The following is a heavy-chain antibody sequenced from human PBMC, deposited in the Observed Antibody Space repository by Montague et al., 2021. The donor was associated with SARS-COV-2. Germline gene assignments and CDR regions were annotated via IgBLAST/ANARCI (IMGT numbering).Heavy chain of an antibody. D-gene: IGHD3-9*01. CDR1: GDSVSSKSVA. V-gene: IGHV6-1*01. CDR3: ASSGITLTGLDAFDI. J-gene: IGHJ3*02. CDR2: TYYRSKWDS. Sequence: CAISGDSVSSKSVAWNWIRQSPSRGLEWLGRTYYRSKWDSDYAEXVKRRLVITPDTSKNQVSLQLNSVIPEDTAVYFCASSGITLTGLDAFDIWGQGTIVTVSS.